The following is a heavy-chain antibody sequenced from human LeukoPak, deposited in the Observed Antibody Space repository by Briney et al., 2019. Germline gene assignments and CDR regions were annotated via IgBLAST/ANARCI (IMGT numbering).Heavy chain of an antibody. CDR3: AKDRWIAAAGRLLGSFDY. Sequence: GSLRLSCAASGFTFSSYSMNWVRQAPGKGLEWVSYINNSSSTIYYADSVKGRFTISRDNAKNSLYLQMNSLRAEDTAVYYCAKDRWIAAAGRLLGSFDYWGQGTLVTVSS. J-gene: IGHJ4*02. V-gene: IGHV3-48*01. CDR2: INNSSSTI. CDR1: GFTFSSYS. D-gene: IGHD6-13*01.